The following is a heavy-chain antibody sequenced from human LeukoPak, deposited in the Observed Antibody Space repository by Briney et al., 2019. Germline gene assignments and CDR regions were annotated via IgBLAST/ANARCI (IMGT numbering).Heavy chain of an antibody. CDR1: GGSISTYY. D-gene: IGHD3-3*01. Sequence: SETLSLTCTVSGGSISTYYWSWFRQPAGKGLEWIGRIYTSGITTYNPSLKSRVTMSVDTSKNQFSLHLSSMTAADTAIYYCARDRCDGFWSPFFDYWGQGTLVTVSS. V-gene: IGHV4-4*07. J-gene: IGHJ4*02. CDR3: ARDRCDGFWSPFFDY. CDR2: IYTSGIT.